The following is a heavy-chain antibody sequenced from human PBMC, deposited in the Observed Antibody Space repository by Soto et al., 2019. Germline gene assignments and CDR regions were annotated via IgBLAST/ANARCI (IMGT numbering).Heavy chain of an antibody. D-gene: IGHD3-10*01. Sequence: SETLSLTCTVSGGSISSYYWSWIRQSPGKRLEWIGYIYFSGSTNYNPSLKSRVTISVDTSKNQFSLKLSSVTAADTAVYYCARESVTMVRGVIIPNWFDPWGQGTLVTVSS. CDR2: IYFSGST. J-gene: IGHJ5*02. CDR3: ARESVTMVRGVIIPNWFDP. V-gene: IGHV4-59*12. CDR1: GGSISSYY.